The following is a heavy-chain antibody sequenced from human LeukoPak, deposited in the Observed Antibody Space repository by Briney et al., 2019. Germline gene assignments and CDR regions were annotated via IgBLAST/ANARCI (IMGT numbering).Heavy chain of an antibody. CDR1: GFTFSDYY. D-gene: IGHD2-2*01. CDR2: ISSSGSTI. J-gene: IGHJ4*02. CDR3: AKLRSPIVVVPAAIDY. Sequence: KAGGSLRLSCAASGFTFSDYYMSWIRQAPGKGLEWVSYISSSGSTIYYADSVKGRFTISRDNSKNTLYLQMNSLRAEDTAVYYCAKLRSPIVVVPAAIDYWGQGTLVTVSS. V-gene: IGHV3-11*04.